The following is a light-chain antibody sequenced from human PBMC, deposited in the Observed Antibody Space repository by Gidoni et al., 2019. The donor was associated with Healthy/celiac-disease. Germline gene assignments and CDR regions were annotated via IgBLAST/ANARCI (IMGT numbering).Light chain of an antibody. V-gene: IGLV1-40*01. Sequence: QSVLTPPPSVSGAPGQRVTISCTGSSSNIGAGDEVHWYQQLPGTAPKLLIYGNSKRPSGVPDRFSGSKSGTSASLAITGLQAEDEADYYCQSYDSSLSGSVVFGGGTKLTVL. CDR1: SSNIGAGDE. J-gene: IGLJ2*01. CDR3: QSYDSSLSGSVV. CDR2: GNS.